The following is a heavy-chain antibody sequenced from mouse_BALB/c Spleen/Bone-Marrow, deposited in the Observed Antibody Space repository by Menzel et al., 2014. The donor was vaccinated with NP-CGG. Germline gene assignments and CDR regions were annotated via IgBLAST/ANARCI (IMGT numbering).Heavy chain of an antibody. CDR2: IFPGTDTT. CDR3: ARNYDYDEGAWFTY. CDR1: GYTFTNYW. D-gene: IGHD2-4*01. J-gene: IGHJ3*01. Sequence: VQLQQSGAEAVNPGASVKLSCRTSGYTFTNYWIHWVKQRPGQGLGWIGEIFPGTDTTYYNEKFKDKATLTIDTSSSTAYMQLSNLTSEDSAVYFCARNYDYDEGAWFTYWGQGTLVTVSA. V-gene: IGHV1S132*01.